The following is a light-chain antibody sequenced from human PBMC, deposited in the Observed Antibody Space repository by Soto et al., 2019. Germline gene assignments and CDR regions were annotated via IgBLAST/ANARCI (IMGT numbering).Light chain of an antibody. V-gene: IGKV3-20*01. CDR2: GAS. Sequence: EVVLTQSPGTLSLPPGERATLSCRASQSVRSSYLAWYQQKPGQAPRLLIYGASSRATGIPDRFSGSGSETDFTRTISRLEPEDSAVYYCQQYGGSPPKLTFGGGTKVEIK. J-gene: IGKJ4*01. CDR3: QQYGGSPPKLT. CDR1: QSVRSSY.